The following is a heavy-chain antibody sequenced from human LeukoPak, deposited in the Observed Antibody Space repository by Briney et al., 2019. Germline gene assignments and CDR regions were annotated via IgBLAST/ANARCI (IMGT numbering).Heavy chain of an antibody. CDR1: GFTFSDYY. Sequence: GGSLRLSCAASGFTFSDYYMSWICQAPGKGLEWVSYISSSGSTIYYADSVKGRFTISRDNAKNSLHLQMNSLRAEDTAVYYCARGYSYGYYYYYYMDVWGKGTTVTVSS. D-gene: IGHD5-18*01. CDR2: ISSSGSTI. J-gene: IGHJ6*03. CDR3: ARGYSYGYYYYYYMDV. V-gene: IGHV3-11*04.